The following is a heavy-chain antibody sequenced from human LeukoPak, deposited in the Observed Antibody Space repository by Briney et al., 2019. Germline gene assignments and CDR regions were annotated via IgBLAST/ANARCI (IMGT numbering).Heavy chain of an antibody. D-gene: IGHD3-10*02. V-gene: IGHV1-2*02. J-gene: IGHJ4*02. Sequence: ASLTVTCTASGYTFIGYSLHWVRQAPGQGLEWMGWINPNSGGTNYAQKFQGRVTMTRGTSISTAYMELSRLRSDDTGVYYCARVGEGICSGSSFDYWGQGTGVTVCS. CDR3: ARVGEGICSGSSFDY. CDR2: INPNSGGT. CDR1: GYTFIGYS.